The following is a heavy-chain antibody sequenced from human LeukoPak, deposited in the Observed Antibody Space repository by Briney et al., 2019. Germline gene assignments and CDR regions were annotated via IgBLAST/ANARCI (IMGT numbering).Heavy chain of an antibody. J-gene: IGHJ2*01. CDR1: GFTFSSYA. D-gene: IGHD4-17*01. Sequence: GGSLRLSCAASGFTFSSYAMSWVRQAPGKGLEWVSYISGSSDIIHYTESVKGRFTISRDNAKNSMYLQMNSLRAEDTALYYCARRGGYGDSYWYFDLWGRGTLVTVSS. CDR2: ISGSSDII. CDR3: ARRGGYGDSYWYFDL. V-gene: IGHV3-48*01.